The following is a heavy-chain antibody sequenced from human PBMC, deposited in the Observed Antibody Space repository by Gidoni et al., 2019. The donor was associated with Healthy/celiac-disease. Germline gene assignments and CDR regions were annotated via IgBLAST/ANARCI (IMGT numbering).Heavy chain of an antibody. J-gene: IGHJ5*02. Sequence: EVQLVESGGGLVQPGGSLRLSCAASGFTFSSYEMNWVRQAPGKGLEWVSYISSSGSTIYYADSVKGRFTISRDNAKNSLYLQMNSLRAEDTAVYYCARDGYSSSWYGDWFDPWGQGTLVTVSS. CDR2: ISSSGSTI. V-gene: IGHV3-48*03. CDR3: ARDGYSSSWYGDWFDP. CDR1: GFTFSSYE. D-gene: IGHD6-13*01.